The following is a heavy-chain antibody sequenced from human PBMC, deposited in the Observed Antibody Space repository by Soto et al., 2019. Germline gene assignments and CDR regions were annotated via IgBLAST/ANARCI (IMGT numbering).Heavy chain of an antibody. Sequence: GGSLRLSCAASGFSFADYAMSWVRQAPGKGLQWVSGISGNGYNTYYTDPVRGRFTVSRDNYKYTVYLQIDSLSVDDTAVYYCVRPLRTSTVNLDWYFDLWGRGTVVTVSS. V-gene: IGHV3-23*01. CDR3: VRPLRTSTVNLDWYFDL. CDR2: ISGNGYNT. D-gene: IGHD4-17*01. J-gene: IGHJ2*01. CDR1: GFSFADYA.